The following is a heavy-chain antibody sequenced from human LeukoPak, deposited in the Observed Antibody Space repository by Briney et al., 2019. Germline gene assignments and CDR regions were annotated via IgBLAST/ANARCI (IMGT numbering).Heavy chain of an antibody. CDR2: IYHSGST. CDR3: ARTPYSSSWYRHYYYYYGMDV. J-gene: IGHJ6*02. CDR1: GGSISSGGYS. D-gene: IGHD6-13*01. Sequence: SETLSLTCAVSGGSISSGGYSWSWIRQPPGKGLEWIGYIYHSGSTYYNPSLKSRVTISVDRSKNQFSLKLSSVTAADTAVYYCARTPYSSSWYRHYYYYYGMDVWGQGTTVTVSS. V-gene: IGHV4-30-2*01.